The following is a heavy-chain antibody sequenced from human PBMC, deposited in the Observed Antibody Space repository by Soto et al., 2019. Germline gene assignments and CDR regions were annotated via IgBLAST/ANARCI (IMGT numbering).Heavy chain of an antibody. D-gene: IGHD2-15*01. Sequence: VKVSCKASGYTFTSYGISWVRQAPGQGLEWMGWISAYNGNTNYAQKLQGRVTMTTDTSTSTAYMELRSLRSDDTAVYYCARDRHCSGGSCPLFDYWGQGTLVTVSS. V-gene: IGHV1-18*01. CDR3: ARDRHCSGGSCPLFDY. J-gene: IGHJ4*02. CDR2: ISAYNGNT. CDR1: GYTFTSYG.